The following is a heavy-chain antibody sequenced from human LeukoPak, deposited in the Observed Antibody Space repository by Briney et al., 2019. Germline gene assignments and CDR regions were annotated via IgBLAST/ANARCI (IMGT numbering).Heavy chain of an antibody. V-gene: IGHV3-23*01. D-gene: IGHD1-26*01. CDR1: GFTFSSYG. Sequence: GGSLRLSCAASGFTFSSYGMSWVRQAPGKGLEWVSAISASGGSTYYADSVKGRFTISRDKSKNTLSLQMNSLRAEDTAVYYCAKDLSSASGDDAFDIWGQGTMVTVSS. J-gene: IGHJ3*02. CDR2: ISASGGST. CDR3: AKDLSSASGDDAFDI.